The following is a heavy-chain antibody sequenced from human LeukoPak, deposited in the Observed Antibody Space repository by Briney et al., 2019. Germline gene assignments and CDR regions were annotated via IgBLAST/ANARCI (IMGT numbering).Heavy chain of an antibody. CDR1: RFTFSNYN. J-gene: IGHJ3*02. D-gene: IGHD6-19*01. CDR2: ISSSSSTI. Sequence: QPGGSLRLSCAASRFTFSNYNMNWVRQAPGKGLEWVSYISSSSSTIYYADSVKGRFTISRDNAKNSLYLQMNSLRAEDTAVYYCARDPPGLASDAFDIWGQGTMVTVSS. V-gene: IGHV3-48*01. CDR3: ARDPPGLASDAFDI.